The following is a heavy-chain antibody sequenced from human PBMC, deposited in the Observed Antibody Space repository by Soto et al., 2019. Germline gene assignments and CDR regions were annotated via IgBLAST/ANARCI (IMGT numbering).Heavy chain of an antibody. CDR3: ARLFCGGDSYCYHVTLFDS. J-gene: IGHJ4*02. CDR2: IRYSGST. V-gene: IGHV4-59*01. D-gene: IGHD2-21*01. Sequence: SETLSLTCTVSGGAINKDYWSWIRQPPGKGLEWIGYIRYSGSTDYNPSLKSRLAMSVDTSKNQFSLKLTSVTAADTAVHYCARLFCGGDSYCYHVTLFDSWGQGALVTVSS. CDR1: GGAINKDY.